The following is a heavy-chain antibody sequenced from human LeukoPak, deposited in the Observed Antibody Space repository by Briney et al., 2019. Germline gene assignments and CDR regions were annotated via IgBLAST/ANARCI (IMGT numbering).Heavy chain of an antibody. D-gene: IGHD5-18*01. CDR2: IYYSGST. Sequence: SETLSLTCTVSGGSISSYYWSWIRQPPGKGLDWIGNIYYSGSTNYNPSLKSRVTISLDTSKIQFSLRLSSVTAADTAVYYCARVVANSYVDYWGQGTLVTVSS. CDR1: GGSISSYY. CDR3: ARVVANSYVDY. J-gene: IGHJ4*02. V-gene: IGHV4-59*01.